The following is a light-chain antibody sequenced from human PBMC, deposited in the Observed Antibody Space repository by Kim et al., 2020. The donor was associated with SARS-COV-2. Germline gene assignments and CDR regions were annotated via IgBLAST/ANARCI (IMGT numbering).Light chain of an antibody. V-gene: IGLV1-40*01. CDR2: GNN. CDR3: QSYDSSQEV. J-gene: IGLJ1*01. Sequence: PGQRVTISCTGSSSNIGAGYDVHWYQQLPGTAPKLLIYGNNNRPSGVPDRFSGSKSGTSASLAITGLQAEDEADYYCQSYDSSQEVFGTGTKVTVL. CDR1: SSNIGAGYD.